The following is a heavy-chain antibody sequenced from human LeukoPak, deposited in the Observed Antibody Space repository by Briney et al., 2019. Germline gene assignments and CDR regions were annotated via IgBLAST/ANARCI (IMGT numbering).Heavy chain of an antibody. V-gene: IGHV4-38-2*01. CDR2: IYHSGST. CDR3: ARRLRKTFDAFDI. CDR1: SYSISSGYY. D-gene: IGHD4-17*01. J-gene: IGHJ3*02. Sequence: SETLSLTCAVSSYSISSGYYWGWIRQPPGKGREWIGSIYHSGSTYYNPSLKSRVTISVDTSKNQFSLKLSSVTAADTAVYYCARRLRKTFDAFDIWGQGTMVTVSS.